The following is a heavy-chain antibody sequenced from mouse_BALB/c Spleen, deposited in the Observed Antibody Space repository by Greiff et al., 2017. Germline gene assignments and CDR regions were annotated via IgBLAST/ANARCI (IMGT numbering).Heavy chain of an antibody. CDR3: ARGGFDY. CDR2: IRNKANGYTT. CDR1: GFTFTDYY. V-gene: IGHV7-3*02. Sequence: DVHLVESGGGLVQPGGSLRLSCATSGFTFTDYYMSWVRQPPGKALEWLGFIRNKANGYTTEYSASVKGRFTISRDNSQSILYLQMNTLRAEDSATYYCARGGFDYWGQGTTLTVSS. J-gene: IGHJ2*01.